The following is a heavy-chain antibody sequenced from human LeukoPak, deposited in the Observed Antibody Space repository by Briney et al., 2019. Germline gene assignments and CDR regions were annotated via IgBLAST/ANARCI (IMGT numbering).Heavy chain of an antibody. J-gene: IGHJ4*02. CDR2: ISYSGST. D-gene: IGHD3-9*01. V-gene: IGHV4-59*01. CDR3: ARAHYDILTGYYYFDY. Sequence: KPSETLSLTCTVSGGSISSNYWSWIRQPPGKGLEWIGYISYSGSTNYNPSLKSRVTISVDTSKNHFSLRLSSVTAADTAVYYCARAHYDILTGYYYFDYWGQGTLVTVSS. CDR1: GGSISSNY.